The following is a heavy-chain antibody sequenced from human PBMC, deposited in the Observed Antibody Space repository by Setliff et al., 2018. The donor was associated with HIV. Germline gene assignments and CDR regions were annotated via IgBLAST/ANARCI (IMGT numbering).Heavy chain of an antibody. V-gene: IGHV4-59*01. J-gene: IGHJ4*02. Sequence: SETLSLTCTVSSDSISFYYWTWIRQPPGKGLEWVGNIYYTGSTNYNPSLKGRITISIDTSKSQSSLKLTSVAAADTAVYYCARDSGGYNYGFAVGSFDYWGQGALVTVSS. D-gene: IGHD5-18*01. CDR2: IYYTGST. CDR3: ARDSGGYNYGFAVGSFDY. CDR1: SDSISFYY.